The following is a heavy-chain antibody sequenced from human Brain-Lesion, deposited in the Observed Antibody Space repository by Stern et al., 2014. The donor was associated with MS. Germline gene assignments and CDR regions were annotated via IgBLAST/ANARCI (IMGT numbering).Heavy chain of an antibody. Sequence: EMQLVESGGGLIQPGGSLRLSCAASGFSVSTNFMSWVRQAPGKGLEWVSLMYSRGGTNYADSLKGRFTISRDSSKNTLYLQMSDLRAEDTAVYYCARKTDTAVGGDYWGPGTLVTVSS. J-gene: IGHJ4*02. V-gene: IGHV3-53*01. CDR1: GFSVSTNF. CDR3: ARKTDTAVGGDY. D-gene: IGHD5-18*01. CDR2: MYSRGGT.